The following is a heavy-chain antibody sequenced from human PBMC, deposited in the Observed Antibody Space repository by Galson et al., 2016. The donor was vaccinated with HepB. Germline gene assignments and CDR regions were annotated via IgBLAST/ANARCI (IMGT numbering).Heavy chain of an antibody. CDR3: ARGAVVVADVSYYAMDV. J-gene: IGHJ6*03. D-gene: IGHD2-15*01. Sequence: LSLTCTVSGGSITNGGFYWAWIRQPAGKGLEWIGQIYTSGITHYKPSLNSRVTISLDTSKNQLSLKLRSVTAADTAIYYCARGAVVVADVSYYAMDVWGKGTTVITSS. CDR2: IYTSGIT. CDR1: GGSITNGGFY. V-gene: IGHV4-61*09.